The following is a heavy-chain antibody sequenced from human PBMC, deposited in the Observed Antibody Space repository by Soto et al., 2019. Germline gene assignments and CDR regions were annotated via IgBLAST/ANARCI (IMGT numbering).Heavy chain of an antibody. CDR3: ARDRVESGYPEYFQF. CDR1: GFTVSSNY. CDR2: IYSGGST. Sequence: EVQLVESGGGLIQPGGSLRLSCAASGFTVSSNYMSWVRQAPGKGLEWVSVIYSGGSTYYADSVKGRFTISRDNSKNTLYLQMNSLRAEDTAGYYCARDRVESGYPEYFQFWGQGTLVTVSS. J-gene: IGHJ1*01. D-gene: IGHD3-22*01. V-gene: IGHV3-53*01.